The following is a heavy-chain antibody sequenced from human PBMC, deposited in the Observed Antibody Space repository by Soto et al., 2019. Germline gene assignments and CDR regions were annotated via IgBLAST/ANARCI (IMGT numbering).Heavy chain of an antibody. V-gene: IGHV4-34*01. J-gene: IGHJ5*02. D-gene: IGHD3-3*01. CDR2: INHGGSA. Sequence: SETLSLTCAVYGGSFSHYSWSWIRQPPGKGLEWIGEINHGGSANYNPSLKSRVTISLDTSKNQFSLKLTSVTAADTAVYYCARDDRQLGFTRAPERGFRRWGQGTLVSVST. CDR3: ARDDRQLGFTRAPERGFRR. CDR1: GGSFSHYS.